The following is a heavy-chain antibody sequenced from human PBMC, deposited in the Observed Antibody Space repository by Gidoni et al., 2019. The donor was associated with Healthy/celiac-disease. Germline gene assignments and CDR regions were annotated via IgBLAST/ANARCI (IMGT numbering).Heavy chain of an antibody. CDR3: ARDLRITMVRGVGAFDI. CDR2: ISYDGSKQ. J-gene: IGHJ3*02. V-gene: IGHV3-30-3*01. Sequence: GCTFRSYAMHWVRKAPGKGLEWVAVISYDGSKQYYADSVKGRFTISRDNSKNTLYLQINSLRAEDTAVYYCARDLRITMVRGVGAFDIWGQGTMVPVSS. D-gene: IGHD3-10*01. CDR1: GCTFRSYA.